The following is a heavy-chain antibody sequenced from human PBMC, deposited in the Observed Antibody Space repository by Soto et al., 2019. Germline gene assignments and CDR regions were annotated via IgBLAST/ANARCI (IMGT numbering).Heavy chain of an antibody. D-gene: IGHD6-6*01. V-gene: IGHV4-31*01. CDR2: IYDSESA. CDR1: GESISSGGYY. J-gene: IGHJ4*02. CDR3: ARASSSSSAADY. Sequence: QVQLQESGPGLVKPSQTLSLTCNVSGESISSGGYYWSWIRHHPGKGLEWIGYIYDSESAYYNPSLKSLVTSSMDTSKNHVAMRLSSVTGADTAVYYCARASSSSSAADYWGQGTLVTVS.